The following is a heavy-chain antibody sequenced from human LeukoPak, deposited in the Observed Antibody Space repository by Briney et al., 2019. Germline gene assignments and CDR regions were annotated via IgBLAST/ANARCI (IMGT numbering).Heavy chain of an antibody. CDR2: IYYSGST. CDR1: GGSISSSSYY. J-gene: IGHJ4*02. CDR3: ARDLIKAAAGIVIPFDY. Sequence: SETLSLTCTVSGGSISSSSYYWGWIRQPPGKGLEWIGSIYYSGSTYYNPSLKSRVTISVDTSKNQFSLKLSSVTAADTAVYYCARDLIKAAAGIVIPFDYWGQGTLVTVSS. V-gene: IGHV4-39*07. D-gene: IGHD6-13*01.